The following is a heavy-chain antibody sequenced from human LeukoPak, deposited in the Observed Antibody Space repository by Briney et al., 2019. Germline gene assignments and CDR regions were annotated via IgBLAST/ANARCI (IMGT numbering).Heavy chain of an antibody. CDR1: GFTFGDYA. D-gene: IGHD3-22*01. V-gene: IGHV3-49*04. CDR3: RGDSSGYYSDYGMDV. CDR2: LRSKAYGGTT. J-gene: IGHJ6*02. Sequence: GGSLRLSCTASGFTFGDYAMSWVRQAPGKGLEWVSFLRSKAYGGTTEYAASVKGRFTISRDDSKSIAYLQMNSLKTEDTAVYYCRGDSSGYYSDYGMDVWGQGTTVTVSS.